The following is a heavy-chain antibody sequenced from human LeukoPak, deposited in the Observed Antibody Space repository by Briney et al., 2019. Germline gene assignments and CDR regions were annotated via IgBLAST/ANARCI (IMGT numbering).Heavy chain of an antibody. D-gene: IGHD1-26*01. CDR1: GFTFDDYG. V-gene: IGHV3-69-1*01. Sequence: PGGSLRLSCAASGFTFDDYGMSWVRQAPGKGLEWVSSISSSSYIYYADSVKGRFTISRHNAKNSLYLQMNSLRAEDTAVYYCARAYSGTYGLGYYYMDVWGKGTTVTISS. J-gene: IGHJ6*03. CDR3: ARAYSGTYGLGYYYMDV. CDR2: ISSSSYI.